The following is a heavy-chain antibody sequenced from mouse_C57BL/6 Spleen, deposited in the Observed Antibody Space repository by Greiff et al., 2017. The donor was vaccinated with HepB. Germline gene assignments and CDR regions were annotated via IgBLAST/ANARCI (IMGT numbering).Heavy chain of an antibody. CDR2: IYPSDSET. CDR3: ARDYDQAWFAY. D-gene: IGHD2-4*01. V-gene: IGHV1-61*01. CDR1: GYTFTSYW. Sequence: QVQLQQSGAELVRPGSSVKLSCKASGYTFTSYWMDWVKQRPGQGLEWIGNIYPSDSETHYNQKFKDKATLTVDKSSSTAYMQLSSLTSEDSAVYYCARDYDQAWFAYWGQGTLVTVSA. J-gene: IGHJ3*01.